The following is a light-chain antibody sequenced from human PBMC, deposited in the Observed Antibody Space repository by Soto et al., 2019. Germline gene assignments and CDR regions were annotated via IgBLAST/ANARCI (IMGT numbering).Light chain of an antibody. CDR2: EVS. CDR3: CSYTSSNTWV. CDR1: SSDVGGYNY. V-gene: IGLV2-14*01. Sequence: QSALTQPASVSGSSGKSITISCTGTSSDVGGYNYVSWYQQHPGKAPKLMIYEVSNRPSGVSNRFSGSKSGNTASLTISGLQAEDEADYYCCSYTSSNTWVFGGGTKLTVL. J-gene: IGLJ3*02.